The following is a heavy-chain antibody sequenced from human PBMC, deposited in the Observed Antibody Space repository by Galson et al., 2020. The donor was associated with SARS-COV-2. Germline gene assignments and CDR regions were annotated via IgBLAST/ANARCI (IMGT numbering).Heavy chain of an antibody. CDR3: ARGTLYYDILTGYYTPGSNYYYGMDV. D-gene: IGHD3-9*01. Sequence: GGSLRLSCAASGFTFSSYWMHWVRQAPGKGLVWVSRINSDGRSTSYADSVKGRFTISRDNAKNTLYLQMNSLRAEDTAVYYCARGTLYYDILTGYYTPGSNYYYGMDVWGQGTTVTVSS. V-gene: IGHV3-74*01. CDR2: INSDGRST. J-gene: IGHJ6*02. CDR1: GFTFSSYW.